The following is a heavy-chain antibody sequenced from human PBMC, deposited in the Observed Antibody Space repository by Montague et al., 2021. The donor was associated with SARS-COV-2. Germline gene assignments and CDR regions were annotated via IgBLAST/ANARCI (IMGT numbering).Heavy chain of an antibody. D-gene: IGHD3-22*01. CDR1: GGSFNDYY. CDR3: ARDHQGVAMIVVVMIGAEYYFDY. J-gene: IGHJ4*02. CDR2: INHGGIT. Sequence: SETLSLTCAVYGGSFNDYYWSWIRQPPGKGLEWIGEINHGGITNXSPSLKSRVTISADTSKNQFSLKLKSVTAADTANYYCARDHQGVAMIVVVMIGAEYYFDYWGQGSLVTVSS. V-gene: IGHV4-34*01.